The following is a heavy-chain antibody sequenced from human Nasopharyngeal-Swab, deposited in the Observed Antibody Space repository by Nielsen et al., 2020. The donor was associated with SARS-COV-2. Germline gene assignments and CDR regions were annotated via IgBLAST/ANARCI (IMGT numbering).Heavy chain of an antibody. D-gene: IGHD6-13*01. Sequence: GSLRLSCTVSGDSLTNYFWSWIRQPPGKELEWIGYIYDSGRTNYNPSLKSRVTMSADTSKSQFSLTLRSVTTADTAVYYCVRSSSWYYFDYWAQGTQVTVSS. CDR1: GDSLTNYF. V-gene: IGHV4-59*01. J-gene: IGHJ4*02. CDR3: VRSSSWYYFDY. CDR2: IYDSGRT.